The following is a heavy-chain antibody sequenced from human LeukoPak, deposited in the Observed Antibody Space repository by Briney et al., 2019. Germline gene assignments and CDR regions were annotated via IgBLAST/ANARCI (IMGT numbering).Heavy chain of an antibody. Sequence: GGSLRLSCAASGFTFSDYYMSWIRQAPGKGLEWVSYISSNIDYTNYADSVKGRFTISRDNAKNSLYLQMNSLRAEDTAVYYCAGSGSYSSRGNFDYWGQGTLVTVSS. CDR1: GFTFSDYY. D-gene: IGHD1-26*01. CDR2: ISSNIDYT. CDR3: AGSGSYSSRGNFDY. J-gene: IGHJ4*02. V-gene: IGHV3-11*03.